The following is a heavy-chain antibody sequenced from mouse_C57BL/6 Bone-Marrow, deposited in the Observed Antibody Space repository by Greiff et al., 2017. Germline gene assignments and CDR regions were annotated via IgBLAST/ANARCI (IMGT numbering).Heavy chain of an antibody. J-gene: IGHJ4*01. CDR1: GFTFSSYG. V-gene: IGHV5-6*01. CDR3: ARQGYYGSSDDYAMDY. Sequence: EVKLMESGGDLVKPGGSLKLSCAASGFTFSSYGMSWVRQTPDKRLEWVATISSGGSYTYYPDSVKGRFTISRDNAKNTLYLQMSSLKSEDTAMYYCARQGYYGSSDDYAMDYWGQGTSVTVSS. D-gene: IGHD1-1*01. CDR2: ISSGGSYT.